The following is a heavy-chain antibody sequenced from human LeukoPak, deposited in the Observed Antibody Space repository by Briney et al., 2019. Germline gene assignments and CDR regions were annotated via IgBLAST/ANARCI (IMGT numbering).Heavy chain of an antibody. D-gene: IGHD6-19*01. Sequence: GGSLRLSCAASGFTFSPYWMTWVRQAPGKGLEWVSAISGSGGSTYYADPVKGRFTISRDNSKNTLYLQMNSLRAEDTAVYYCAKGSYSSGWYDYYYYMDVWGKGTTVTVSS. V-gene: IGHV3-23*01. CDR1: GFTFSPYW. J-gene: IGHJ6*03. CDR3: AKGSYSSGWYDYYYYMDV. CDR2: ISGSGGST.